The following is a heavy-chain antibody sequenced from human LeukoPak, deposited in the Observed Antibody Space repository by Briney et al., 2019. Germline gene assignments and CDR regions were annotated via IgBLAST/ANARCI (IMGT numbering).Heavy chain of an antibody. J-gene: IGHJ6*02. D-gene: IGHD6-19*01. V-gene: IGHV4-34*01. Sequence: PSETLSLTCAVCGGSFSGYYWSWIRQPPGKGLEWIGEINHSGSTNYNPSLKSRVTISVDTSKNQFSLKLSSVTAADTAVYYCARGLRIYSSGWNYYYYGMDVWGQGTTVTVSS. CDR1: GGSFSGYY. CDR3: ARGLRIYSSGWNYYYYGMDV. CDR2: INHSGST.